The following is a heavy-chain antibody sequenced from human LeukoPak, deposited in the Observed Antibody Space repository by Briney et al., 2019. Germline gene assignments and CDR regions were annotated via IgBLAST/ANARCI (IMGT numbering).Heavy chain of an antibody. Sequence: SETLSLTCTVCGGSVSSGSYYWGWIRQPPGKGLEWIGSIYYSGSTYYNPSLKSRVTISLDTSKNQFSLKLTSVIAADTAVYYCGRTVGYSYGSGYWGQGTLVTVSS. CDR1: GGSVSSGSYY. J-gene: IGHJ4*02. CDR3: GRTVGYSYGSGY. V-gene: IGHV4-39*01. D-gene: IGHD5-18*01. CDR2: IYYSGST.